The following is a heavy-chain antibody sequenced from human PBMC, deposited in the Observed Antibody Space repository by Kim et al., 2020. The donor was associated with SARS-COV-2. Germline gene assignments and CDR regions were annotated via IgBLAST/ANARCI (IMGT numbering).Heavy chain of an antibody. V-gene: IGHV3-23*01. J-gene: IGHJ6*02. CDR2: ISGSGGST. CDR1: GFTFSSYA. D-gene: IGHD3-9*01. Sequence: GGSLRLSCAASGFTFSSYAMSWVRQAPGKGLEWVSAISGSGGSTYYADSVKGRFTISRDNSKNTLYLQMNSLRAEDTAVYYCAKDPGYFDWLLGGYYGMDVWGQGTTVTVSS. CDR3: AKDPGYFDWLLGGYYGMDV.